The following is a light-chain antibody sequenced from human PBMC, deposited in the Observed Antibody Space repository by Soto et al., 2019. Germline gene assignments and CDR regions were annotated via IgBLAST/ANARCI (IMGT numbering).Light chain of an antibody. Sequence: EIVLTQSPGTLSLSPGDRATLSCRASQSVSSSYLAWYQQKPGQAPRLLIYGASSRATGIPDRFSGGGSGTDFTLTISRLETEDFAVYYCQQYGSSLRTFGQGT. J-gene: IGKJ1*01. CDR3: QQYGSSLRT. CDR2: GAS. V-gene: IGKV3-20*01. CDR1: QSVSSSY.